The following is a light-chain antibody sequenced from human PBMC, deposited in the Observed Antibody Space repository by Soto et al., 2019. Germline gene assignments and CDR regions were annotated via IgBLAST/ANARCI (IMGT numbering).Light chain of an antibody. Sequence: DIQMTQSPSSLSASVGDRVTITCRASQSISSYLNWYQQKPGKAPKLLIYAASSLQSGVPSRFSGSGSGTDFTLTISSLQPEDFATYYCQQSYSTLWPFGQGTKVGIK. CDR3: QQSYSTLWP. CDR2: AAS. CDR1: QSISSY. V-gene: IGKV1-39*01. J-gene: IGKJ1*01.